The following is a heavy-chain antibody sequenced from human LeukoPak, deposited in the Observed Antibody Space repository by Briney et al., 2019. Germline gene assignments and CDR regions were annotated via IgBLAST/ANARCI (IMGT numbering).Heavy chain of an antibody. V-gene: IGHV3-33*01. CDR2: IWYDGSNT. Sequence: GGSLRLSCAAAGFTFSSYGMHWVRQAPGKGLEWVSVIWYDGSNTYYADSVKGRFTISRDNSKNTRYLQMNSLRAEDTAVYYCARARDPGTYFDYWGQGTLVTVSS. CDR3: ARARDPGTYFDY. CDR1: GFTFSSYG. J-gene: IGHJ4*02. D-gene: IGHD3-10*01.